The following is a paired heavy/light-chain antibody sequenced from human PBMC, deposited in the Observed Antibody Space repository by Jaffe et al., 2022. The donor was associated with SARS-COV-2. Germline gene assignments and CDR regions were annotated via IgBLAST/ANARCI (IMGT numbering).Light chain of an antibody. Sequence: EIVLTQSPATLSLSPGERATLSCRASQSVSSYLAWYQQKPGQAPRLLIYDASNRATGIPARFSGSGSGTDFTLTISSLEPEDFAVYYCQQRSTFGQGTRLEIK. CDR3: QQRST. CDR2: DAS. CDR1: QSVSSY. V-gene: IGKV3-11*01. J-gene: IGKJ5*01.
Heavy chain of an antibody. V-gene: IGHV4-4*02. J-gene: IGHJ3*02. Sequence: QVQLQESGPGLVKPSGTLSLTCAVSGGSISSSNWWSWVRQPPGKGLEWIGEIYHSGSTNYNPSLKSRVTISVDKSKNQFSLKLSSVTAADTAVYYCASSGGYSGYALFVIGHDAFDIWGQGTMVTVSS. CDR1: GGSISSSNW. CDR2: IYHSGST. CDR3: ASSGGYSGYALFVIGHDAFDI. D-gene: IGHD5-12*01.